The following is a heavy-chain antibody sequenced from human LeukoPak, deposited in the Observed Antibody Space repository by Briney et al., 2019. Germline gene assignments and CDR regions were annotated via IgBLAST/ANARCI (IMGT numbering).Heavy chain of an antibody. Sequence: GGSLRLSCAASGFTFDDYAMHWVRQAPGKGLEWVSLISGDGGSTYYADSVKGRLTISRDNSKNSLYLQMNSLRTEDTALYYCAKEYYDILTGPDRYYYYGMDVWGQGTTVTVSS. J-gene: IGHJ6*02. V-gene: IGHV3-43*02. D-gene: IGHD3-9*01. CDR3: AKEYYDILTGPDRYYYYGMDV. CDR1: GFTFDDYA. CDR2: ISGDGGST.